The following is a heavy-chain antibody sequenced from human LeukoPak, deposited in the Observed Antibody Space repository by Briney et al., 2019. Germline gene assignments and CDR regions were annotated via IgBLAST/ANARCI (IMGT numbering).Heavy chain of an antibody. CDR2: ISSSSTYI. D-gene: IGHD6-13*01. CDR1: GFTFSSYS. V-gene: IGHV3-21*01. Sequence: GGSLRLSCAASGFTFSSYSMNWVRQPPGKGLEWVSSISSSSTYIYYADSVKRRFTISRDNAKNSLHLQMNSLRAEDTAVYYCARNRYGSSLDAFDIWGQGTVVTVSS. CDR3: ARNRYGSSLDAFDI. J-gene: IGHJ3*02.